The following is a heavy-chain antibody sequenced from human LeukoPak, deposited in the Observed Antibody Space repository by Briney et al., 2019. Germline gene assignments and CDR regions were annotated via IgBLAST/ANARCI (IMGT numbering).Heavy chain of an antibody. V-gene: IGHV4-4*02. Sequence: SETLSLTCVVSGDSISSSHWWSLVRQPPEKGLEWSGENYHSGSTNYNQTLKSRVTISLDKSKKQSSLNLSSVTAADTAVYYCARIAVTGTFGVHYYYYYGMDVWGRGNTVTVSS. J-gene: IGHJ6*04. D-gene: IGHD6-19*01. CDR3: ARIAVTGTFGVHYYYYYGMDV. CDR1: GDSISSSHW. CDR2: NYHSGST.